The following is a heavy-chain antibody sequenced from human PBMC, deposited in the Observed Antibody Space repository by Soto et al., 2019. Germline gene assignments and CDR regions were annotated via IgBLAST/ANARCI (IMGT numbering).Heavy chain of an antibody. J-gene: IGHJ1*01. CDR2: IWYDGSNK. Sequence: GGSLRLSCAASGFTFSSYGMHWVRQAPGKGLEWVAVIWYDGSNKYYADSVKGRFTISRDNSKNTLYLQMNSLRAEDTAVYYCARDRYDSSGYYYFPHWGQGTLVTVSS. CDR3: ARDRYDSSGYYYFPH. D-gene: IGHD3-22*01. CDR1: GFTFSSYG. V-gene: IGHV3-33*01.